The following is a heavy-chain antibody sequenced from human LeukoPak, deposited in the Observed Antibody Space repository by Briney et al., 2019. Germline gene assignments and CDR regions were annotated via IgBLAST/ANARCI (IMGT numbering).Heavy chain of an antibody. D-gene: IGHD4-17*01. Sequence: GGSLRLSCAASGFTFSRNDMHWVRQAPGKGLEWVAVISYDGGNKYYADSVRGRFTISRDNSRNTLYLQMNSLRAEDTAVYYCAKGYTVTTYFDYWGQGTLVTVSS. J-gene: IGHJ4*02. V-gene: IGHV3-30*18. CDR3: AKGYTVTTYFDY. CDR1: GFTFSRND. CDR2: ISYDGGNK.